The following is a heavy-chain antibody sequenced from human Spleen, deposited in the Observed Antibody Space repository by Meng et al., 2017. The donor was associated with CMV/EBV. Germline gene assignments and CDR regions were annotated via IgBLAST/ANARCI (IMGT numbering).Heavy chain of an antibody. V-gene: IGHV1-2*02. Sequence: ASVKVSCKASGYTFTGYYMHCVRQAPGQGLEWMAWINANSGDTNYARKFQGRVTMTRDTSISTAYMELRSLRSDDTAVDYCARGPMVLTRGAVDYGMDVWGQGTTVTVSS. J-gene: IGHJ6*02. D-gene: IGHD4/OR15-4a*01. CDR3: ARGPMVLTRGAVDYGMDV. CDR2: INANSGDT. CDR1: GYTFTGYY.